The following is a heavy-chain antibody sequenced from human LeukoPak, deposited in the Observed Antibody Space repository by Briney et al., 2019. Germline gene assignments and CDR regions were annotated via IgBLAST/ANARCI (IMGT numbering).Heavy chain of an antibody. Sequence: SETLSLTCTVSGGSISSYYWSWIRQPPGQGLEWIGYIYYSGSTNYNPSLKSRVTISVDTSKNQFSLKLSSVTAADTAVYYCARSRQASGLFNSWGQGTLVVVSS. J-gene: IGHJ5*01. D-gene: IGHD3-10*01. V-gene: IGHV4-59*01. CDR3: ARSRQASGLFNS. CDR2: IYYSGST. CDR1: GGSISSYY.